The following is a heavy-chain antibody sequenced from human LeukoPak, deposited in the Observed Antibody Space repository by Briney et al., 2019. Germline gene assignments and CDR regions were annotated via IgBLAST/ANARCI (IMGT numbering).Heavy chain of an antibody. CDR3: AKGGGYSGSFYYY. V-gene: IGHV3-30*02. CDR1: GFTFSSYG. Sequence: GGSLRLSCAASGFTFSSYGMHWVRQAPGKELEWVAFIRYDGSNKYYADSVKGRFTISRDNSKNTLYLQMNSLRAEDTAVYYCAKGGGYSGSFYYYWGQGTLVTVSS. CDR2: IRYDGSNK. J-gene: IGHJ4*02. D-gene: IGHD1-26*01.